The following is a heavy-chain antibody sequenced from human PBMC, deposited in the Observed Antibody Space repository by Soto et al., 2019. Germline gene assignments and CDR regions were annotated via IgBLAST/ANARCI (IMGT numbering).Heavy chain of an antibody. CDR3: ARSGVGKSTYYDFWSGYYIRYGMDV. CDR1: GGSVSSGSYY. D-gene: IGHD3-3*01. Sequence: PSETLSLTCTVSGGSVSSGSYYWSWIRQPPGKGLEWIGYIYYSGSTNYNPSLKSRVTISVDTSKNQFPLKLSSVTAADTAAYYCARSGVGKSTYYDFWSGYYIRYGMDVWGQGTTVTVSS. V-gene: IGHV4-61*01. CDR2: IYYSGST. J-gene: IGHJ6*02.